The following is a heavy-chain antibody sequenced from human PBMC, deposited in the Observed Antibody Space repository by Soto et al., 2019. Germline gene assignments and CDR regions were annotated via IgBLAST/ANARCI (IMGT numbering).Heavy chain of an antibody. CDR1: GGSISSSSYY. V-gene: IGHV4-39*01. CDR3: AREVVPAATSVIYYYGSGSYFDY. CDR2: IYYSGST. Sequence: QLQLQESGPGLVKPSETLSLTCTVSGGSISSSSYYWGWIRQPPGKGLEWIGSIYYSGSTYYNPSLKSRVTISVDTSKNQFSLKLSSVTAADTAVYYCAREVVPAATSVIYYYGSGSYFDYWGQGTLVTVSS. D-gene: IGHD3-10*01. J-gene: IGHJ4*02.